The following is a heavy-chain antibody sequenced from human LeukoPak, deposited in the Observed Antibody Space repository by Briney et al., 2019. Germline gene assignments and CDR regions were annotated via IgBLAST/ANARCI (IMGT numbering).Heavy chain of an antibody. D-gene: IGHD3-9*01. V-gene: IGHV4-4*02. J-gene: IGHJ4*02. CDR1: GGSISSSNW. CDR3: AKTYYDILTGYRPFDY. CDR2: IYHSGST. Sequence: SETLSLTCAVSGGSISSSNWWSWVRQPPGKGLEWIGEIYHSGSTNYNPSLKSRVTISVDTSKNQFSLKLSSVTAADTAVYYCAKTYYDILTGYRPFDYWGQGTLVTVSS.